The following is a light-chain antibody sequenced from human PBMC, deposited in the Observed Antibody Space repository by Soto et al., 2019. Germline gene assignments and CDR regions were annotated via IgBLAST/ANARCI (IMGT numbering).Light chain of an antibody. CDR3: QQSYTTRWT. CDR1: QNVSTF. Sequence: DIQMTQSPSSLSASVGGNITISCRASQNVSTFLNWYQQKPGKAPKLLIFAASSLQSEVPSRFSVSGAGTDFTLTISGLQTDDFATYYCQQSYTTRWTFGQGTKVEI. V-gene: IGKV1-39*01. CDR2: AAS. J-gene: IGKJ1*01.